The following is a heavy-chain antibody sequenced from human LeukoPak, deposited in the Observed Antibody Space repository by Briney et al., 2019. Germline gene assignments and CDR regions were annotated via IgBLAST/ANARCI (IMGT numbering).Heavy chain of an antibody. D-gene: IGHD5-18*01. CDR1: GGSMSSYY. CDR2: IYYSGST. Sequence: SETLSLTCTVSGGSMSSYYWSWIRQPPGKGLEWTGYIYYSGSTNYNPSLNSRVTISVDTSKNQFSLKLSSVTAADAAVYYCARGDTAMVTGAFDIWGQGTMVTVSS. V-gene: IGHV4-59*01. CDR3: ARGDTAMVTGAFDI. J-gene: IGHJ3*02.